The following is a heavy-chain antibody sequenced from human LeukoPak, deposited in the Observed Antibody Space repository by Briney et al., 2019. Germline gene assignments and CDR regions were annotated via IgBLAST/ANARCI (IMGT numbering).Heavy chain of an antibody. D-gene: IGHD3-3*01. Sequence: GGSLRLSCTASGFTFSTYGMHWVRQAPGKGLKWVAFIRYDGSNKYYGDSVKGRFTISRDNSKNTLYLQMNSLRVEDTAVYYCAKVRGNYDFWSGFDYWGQGTLSPSPQ. V-gene: IGHV3-30*02. CDR3: AKVRGNYDFWSGFDY. CDR2: IRYDGSNK. J-gene: IGHJ4*02. CDR1: GFTFSTYG.